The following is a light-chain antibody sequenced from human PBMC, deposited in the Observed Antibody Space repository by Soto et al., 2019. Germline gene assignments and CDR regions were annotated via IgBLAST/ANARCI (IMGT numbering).Light chain of an antibody. CDR1: QSVTSD. CDR2: GAS. Sequence: EIVRTQSPATLSVSPGERASLSCRASQSVTSDLAWYQQKPGQAPRLLIYGASTRATGIPDRFSGSGSGTDFTLTISSLQSEDFAVYYCQQYNNWPPGTFGGGTKVEIK. CDR3: QQYNNWPPGT. V-gene: IGKV3-15*01. J-gene: IGKJ4*01.